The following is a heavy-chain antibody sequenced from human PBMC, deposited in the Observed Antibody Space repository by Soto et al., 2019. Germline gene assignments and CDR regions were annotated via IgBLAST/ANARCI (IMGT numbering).Heavy chain of an antibody. Sequence: EVQLVESGGGLIQPGGSLKLSCAASGFTVGNYYMSWVRQAPGKGLEWVSLIYSTGTTKYADSVKGRLTVSRDNAKNTLYLQMNSLRAEDTAVYYCAKDGRSSGSHYNSFGYWGQGTRVTVSS. V-gene: IGHV3-53*01. D-gene: IGHD3-10*01. CDR3: AKDGRSSGSHYNSFGY. CDR1: GFTVGNYY. J-gene: IGHJ4*02. CDR2: IYSTGTT.